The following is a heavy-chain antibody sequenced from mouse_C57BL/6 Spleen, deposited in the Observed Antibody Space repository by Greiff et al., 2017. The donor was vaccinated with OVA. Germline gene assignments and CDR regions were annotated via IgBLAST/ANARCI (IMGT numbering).Heavy chain of an antibody. D-gene: IGHD2-1*01. V-gene: IGHV1-54*01. CDR2: INPGSGGT. CDR1: GYAFTNYL. J-gene: IGHJ2*01. Sequence: VQLQQSGAELVRPGTSVKVSCKASGYAFTNYLIEWVKQRPGQGLEWIGVINPGSGGTNYNEKFKGKATLTADKSSSTAYMQLSSLTSEDSAVYFSARRGVIYYGIHFDYWGQGTTLTVSS. CDR3: ARRGVIYYGIHFDY.